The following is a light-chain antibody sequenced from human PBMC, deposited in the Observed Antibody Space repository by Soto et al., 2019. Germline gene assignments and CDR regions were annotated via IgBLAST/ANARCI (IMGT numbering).Light chain of an antibody. Sequence: DIQLTQSPSILSASVGDRVNITCRASQGISSYLAWYQQKPGKAPKLLIYAASTLQSGVPSRFSGSGSGTEFTLTISSLQPEDFATYYCQQLNSYPLTFGGGTKVEIK. CDR3: QQLNSYPLT. CDR1: QGISSY. V-gene: IGKV1-9*01. J-gene: IGKJ4*01. CDR2: AAS.